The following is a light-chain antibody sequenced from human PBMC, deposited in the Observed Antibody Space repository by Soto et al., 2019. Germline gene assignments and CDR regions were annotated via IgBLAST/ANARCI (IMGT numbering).Light chain of an antibody. Sequence: QPVLTQPPSVLGVPGQRVTIACTGSSSNIGAVYDVHWYQQVPGSAPKLLIYGQNNRPSGVPDRFSGSKSGTSASLAITGLQAEDEADYYCQSYDSTLTSVVFGGGTKVTVL. V-gene: IGLV1-40*01. CDR3: QSYDSTLTSVV. J-gene: IGLJ2*01. CDR2: GQN. CDR1: SSNIGAVYD.